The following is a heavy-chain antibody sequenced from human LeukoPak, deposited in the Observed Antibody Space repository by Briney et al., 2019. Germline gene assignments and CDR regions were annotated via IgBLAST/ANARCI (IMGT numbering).Heavy chain of an antibody. J-gene: IGHJ4*02. CDR1: GFIVSGDF. V-gene: IGHV3-23*01. CDR3: AKQLGYCSDGSCYFPY. D-gene: IGHD2-15*01. Sequence: QTGGSLRLSCAASGFIVSGDFMSWVRQAPGKGLEWVSAISNNGGYTYYADSVQGRFTISRDNSKSTLCLQMTSLRAEDTAVYYCAKQLGYCSDGSCYFPYWGQGTLVTVSS. CDR2: ISNNGGYT.